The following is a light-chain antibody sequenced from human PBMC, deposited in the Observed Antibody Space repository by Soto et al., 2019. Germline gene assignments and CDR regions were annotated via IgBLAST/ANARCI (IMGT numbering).Light chain of an antibody. V-gene: IGKV3-20*01. CDR1: QSISSDY. CDR3: QQYNNWPLT. J-gene: IGKJ4*01. CDR2: GAS. Sequence: EVVLTQSPDTLSLSPGERATLSCRASQSISSDYLVWYQQKPGQAPRLLIYGASSRATGIPDRFSGSGSGTDFTLTINRLEPEDFAVYYCQQYNNWPLTFGGGTKVDIK.